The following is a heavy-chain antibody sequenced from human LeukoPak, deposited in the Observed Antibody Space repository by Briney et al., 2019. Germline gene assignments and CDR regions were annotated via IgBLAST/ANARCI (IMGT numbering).Heavy chain of an antibody. V-gene: IGHV3-66*01. CDR2: IYSGGST. CDR1: RFTLSSNY. J-gene: IGHJ5*02. CDR3: ARGVLLSP. D-gene: IGHD2-8*01. Sequence: GGSLRLSCAASRFTLSSNYMTWVRQAAGKGLEGVSVIYSGGSTYYTDSVKGRFTISRDNAKNSLYLQMNSLRAEDTAVYYCARGVLLSPWGQGTLVTVSS.